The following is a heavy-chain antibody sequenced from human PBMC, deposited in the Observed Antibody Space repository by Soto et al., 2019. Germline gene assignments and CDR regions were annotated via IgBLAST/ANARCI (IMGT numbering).Heavy chain of an antibody. CDR1: GYTFTSYD. CDR3: AKQGGLLWFGELLAFSDY. J-gene: IGHJ4*02. Sequence: GASVKVSCKASGYTFTSYDINWVRQATGQGLEWMGWMNPNSGNTGYAQKFQGRVTMTRNTSISTAYMELSSLRSEDTAVYYCAKQGGLLWFGELLAFSDYWGEGTLVTVCS. D-gene: IGHD3-10*01. V-gene: IGHV1-8*01. CDR2: MNPNSGNT.